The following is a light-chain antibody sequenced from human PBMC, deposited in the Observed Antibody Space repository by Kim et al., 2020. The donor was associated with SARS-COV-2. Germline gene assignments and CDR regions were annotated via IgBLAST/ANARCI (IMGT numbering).Light chain of an antibody. CDR3: QQYHIKWT. V-gene: IGKV1-33*01. CDR2: AAS. CDR1: QDISNL. J-gene: IGKJ1*01. Sequence: ASVVDRDTLTCQSSQDISNLLNWHRQKPETAPSLLLYAASELLSGVPSLFAGSGSGPYFPLTISCLQAEVFAPYSYQQYHIKWTFGRGTKVDIK.